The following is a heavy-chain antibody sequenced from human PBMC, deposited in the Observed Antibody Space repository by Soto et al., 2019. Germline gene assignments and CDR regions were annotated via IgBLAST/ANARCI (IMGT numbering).Heavy chain of an antibody. D-gene: IGHD6-19*01. V-gene: IGHV1-24*01. CDR3: ALQWLAEPPRTDY. J-gene: IGHJ4*02. CDR1: GYTLTELS. Sequence: ASVKVSCKVSGYTLTELSMYWVRQAPGKGLEWMGGFDPEDGETIYAQKFQGRVTMTEDTSTDTAYMELSSLRSEDTAVYYCALQWLAEPPRTDYWGQGTLVTVSS. CDR2: FDPEDGET.